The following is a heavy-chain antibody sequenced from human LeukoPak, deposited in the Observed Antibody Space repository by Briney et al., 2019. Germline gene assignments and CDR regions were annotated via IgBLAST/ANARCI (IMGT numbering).Heavy chain of an antibody. CDR3: VRVGITVAAECDRPPHAFYI. CDR1: GYTFTTYG. V-gene: IGHV1-18*01. CDR2: ISAYNGNT. J-gene: IGHJ3*02. D-gene: IGHD6-19*01. Sequence: GASVKVSCTASGYTFTTYGISWVGQAPGQGLEWMGWISAYNGNTNYAQKLQGRVTMTTDTYTSTAYMELRSLRSDDTAVYYCVRVGITVAAECDRPPHAFYIWGQGAMVTVSS.